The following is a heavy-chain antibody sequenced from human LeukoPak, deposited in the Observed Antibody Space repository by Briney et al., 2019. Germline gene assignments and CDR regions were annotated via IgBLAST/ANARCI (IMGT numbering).Heavy chain of an antibody. J-gene: IGHJ6*02. D-gene: IGHD3-16*01. CDR2: ISAYNGNT. Sequence: ASVKVSCKASGYTFTSYGISWVRQAPGQGLEWMGWISAYNGNTNYAQKLQGRVTMTTDTSTSTAYMELRSLRPDDTAVYYCASYDYYYGMDVWGQGTTVTASS. CDR3: ASYDYYYGMDV. V-gene: IGHV1-18*01. CDR1: GYTFTSYG.